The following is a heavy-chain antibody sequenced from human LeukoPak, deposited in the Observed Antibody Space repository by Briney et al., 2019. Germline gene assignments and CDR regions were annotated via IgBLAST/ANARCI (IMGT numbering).Heavy chain of an antibody. CDR2: IYSDNT. V-gene: IGHV3-53*01. CDR3: ARRAGAYSHPYDY. CDR1: GFTFSSYA. Sequence: GGSLRLSCAVSGFTFSSYAMSWVRQAPGKGLEWVSFIYSDNTHYSDSVKGRFTISRDNSKNTLYLQMNSLRAEDTAVYYCARRAGAYSHPYDYRGQGTLVTVSS. J-gene: IGHJ4*02. D-gene: IGHD4/OR15-4a*01.